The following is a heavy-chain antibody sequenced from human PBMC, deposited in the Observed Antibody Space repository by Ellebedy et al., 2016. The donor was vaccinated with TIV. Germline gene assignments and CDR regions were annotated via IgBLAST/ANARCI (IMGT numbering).Heavy chain of an antibody. J-gene: IGHJ4*02. CDR2: VYYSGSP. CDR1: GGSVSSTRYY. CDR3: ARTDPWQPIDD. D-gene: IGHD2-21*02. V-gene: IGHV4-39*01. Sequence: MPSETLSLTCSVSGGSVSSTRYYWAWIRQPPGKGLEYIGSVYYSGSPYYNPSFKSRVTLSADTSKNQFSLNLRTVTAADTADYCARTDPWQPIDDWGQGILVSVSS.